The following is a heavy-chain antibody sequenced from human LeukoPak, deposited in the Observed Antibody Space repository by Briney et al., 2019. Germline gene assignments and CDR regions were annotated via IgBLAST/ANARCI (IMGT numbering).Heavy chain of an antibody. CDR3: ASDRATVNTAPEYFQH. CDR1: GYTFTGYY. J-gene: IGHJ1*01. Sequence: ASVKVSCKASGYTFTGYYMHWGRQAPGQGLEGMGWINPNSGGANYAQKFQGRVTMTRDTSISTAYMELSRLRSDDTAVYYCASDRATVNTAPEYFQHWGQGTLVTVSS. V-gene: IGHV1-2*02. D-gene: IGHD4-17*01. CDR2: INPNSGGA.